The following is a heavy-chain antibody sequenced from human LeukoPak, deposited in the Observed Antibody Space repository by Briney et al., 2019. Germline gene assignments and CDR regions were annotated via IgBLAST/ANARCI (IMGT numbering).Heavy chain of an antibody. V-gene: IGHV3-30*02. CDR3: AKDLPPAAIPPRPAFDI. D-gene: IGHD2-2*01. CDR1: GFTFSSYG. J-gene: IGHJ3*02. CDR2: IRYDGSNK. Sequence: QPGGSLRLSCAASGFTFSSYGMHWVRQAPGKGLEWVAFIRYDGSNKYYADSVKGRFTMSRDNSKNTLYLQMNSLRAEDTAVYYCAKDLPPAAIPPRPAFDIWGQGTMVTVSS.